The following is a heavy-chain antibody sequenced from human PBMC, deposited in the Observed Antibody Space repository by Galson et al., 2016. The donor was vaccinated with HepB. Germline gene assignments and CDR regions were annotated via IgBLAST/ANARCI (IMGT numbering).Heavy chain of an antibody. CDR1: GYSFTSYW. J-gene: IGHJ5*02. CDR3: ARTGYCNSTTCLGPPNWFDP. Sequence: QSGAEVTKPGESLKISYKGSGYSFTSYWIGWVRQMPGKGLEWMGIIYPGDSDPRYSPSFQGQVTISADESISTAYLQWSSLKASDTAIYYCARTGYCNSTTCLGPPNWFDPWGQGTLVTVSS. CDR2: IYPGDSDP. D-gene: IGHD2-2*01. V-gene: IGHV5-51*01.